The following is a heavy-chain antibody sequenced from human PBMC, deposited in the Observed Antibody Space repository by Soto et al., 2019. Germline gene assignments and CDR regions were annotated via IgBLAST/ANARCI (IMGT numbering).Heavy chain of an antibody. J-gene: IGHJ4*02. Sequence: SETLSLTCTVSGDSISNNNFYWGWIRQPPGKGLEWIGSIYYSGSTYYNPSLKSRVTISVDTSKNQFSLKLSSVTAADTAVYYCARHLMAAPFDYWAQGTLVTVSS. CDR3: ARHLMAAPFDY. CDR2: IYYSGST. V-gene: IGHV4-39*01. CDR1: GDSISNNNFY. D-gene: IGHD2-15*01.